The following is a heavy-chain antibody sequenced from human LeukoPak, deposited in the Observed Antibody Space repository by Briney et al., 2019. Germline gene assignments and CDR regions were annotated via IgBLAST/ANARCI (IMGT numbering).Heavy chain of an antibody. V-gene: IGHV3-30*04. Sequence: PGKSLTLSCAASGFTFTTYAMHWVRQAPGKGLEWVVVISYDGSNEYYADSVKGRFTISRDTSKNTLYLQMNSLRAEDTALYYCARKFLTGRLIDYWGQGTLVTVSS. CDR3: ARKFLTGRLIDY. CDR1: GFTFTTYA. D-gene: IGHD7-27*01. CDR2: ISYDGSNE. J-gene: IGHJ4*02.